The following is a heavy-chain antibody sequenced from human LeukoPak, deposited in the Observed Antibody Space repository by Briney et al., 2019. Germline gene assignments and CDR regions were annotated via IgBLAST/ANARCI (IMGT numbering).Heavy chain of an antibody. V-gene: IGHV4-59*01. D-gene: IGHD3-22*01. J-gene: IGHJ2*01. CDR1: GDSISTYY. Sequence: SETLSLTCTVSGDSISTYYWNWIRQPPGEGLEWIGYIYYSGSTNYNPSLKSRVTISVDTSKNQFSLKLRSVTAADTAVYYCARTYYVDSGVAWYFDLWGRGTLVTVSP. CDR2: IYYSGST. CDR3: ARTYYVDSGVAWYFDL.